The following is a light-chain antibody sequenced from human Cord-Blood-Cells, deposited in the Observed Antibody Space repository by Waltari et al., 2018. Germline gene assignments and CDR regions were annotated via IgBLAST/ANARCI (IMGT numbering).Light chain of an antibody. J-gene: IGKJ3*01. V-gene: IGKV1-33*01. CDR2: DAS. CDR1: QDISNY. Sequence: DIQMTQSPSSLSASVGDRVTIPCQASQDISNYLNWYQQKPGKAPKLLIYDASNLETGFPSRFVGSGSGTDLTFTISSLQPEDIATYYCQQYDNLPFTFGPGTKVDIK. CDR3: QQYDNLPFT.